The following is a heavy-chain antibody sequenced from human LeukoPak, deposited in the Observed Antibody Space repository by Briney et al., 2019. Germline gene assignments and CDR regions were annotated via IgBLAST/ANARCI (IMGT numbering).Heavy chain of an antibody. J-gene: IGHJ4*02. CDR3: AKRGPIYSASPGNYFDY. Sequence: GGSLRLSCAASGFSFNTYAMSWVRQAPGKGLEWVSAISNTGGSTYYADSVKGRFTISRDNSKNTLYLQMNSLRAEDTAIYYCAKRGPIYSASPGNYFDYWGQGTLVTVSS. CDR1: GFSFNTYA. D-gene: IGHD3-10*01. V-gene: IGHV3-23*01. CDR2: ISNTGGST.